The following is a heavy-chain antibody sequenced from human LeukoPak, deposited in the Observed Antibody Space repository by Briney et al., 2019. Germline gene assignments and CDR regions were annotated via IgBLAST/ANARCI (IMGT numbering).Heavy chain of an antibody. CDR1: GFTFSNAW. CDR3: TTGFLLYYHGSGSYFY. D-gene: IGHD3-10*01. Sequence: PGGSLRLSCAASGFTFSNAWMSWVRQAPGKGLEWVGRIKSKTDGGTTDYAAPVKGRFTISRDDSKNTLYLQMNSLKTEDTAVYYCTTGFLLYYHGSGSYFYWGQGTLVTVSS. CDR2: IKSKTDGGTT. J-gene: IGHJ4*02. V-gene: IGHV3-15*01.